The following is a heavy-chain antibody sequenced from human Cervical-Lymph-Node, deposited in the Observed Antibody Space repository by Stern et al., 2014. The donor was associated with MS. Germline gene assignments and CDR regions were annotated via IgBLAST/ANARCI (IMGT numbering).Heavy chain of an antibody. CDR2: INHRGST. Sequence: QVQLQQWGAGLLTPSETLSLTCAVYGGSFSSYYWSWIRQPPGKGLEWIGEINHRGSTNYNPSLERRVTISVDTSKNQFSLKLSSVTAADTTVYYCAGGRRGSSGWVHYNYYGMDVWGQGTTVTVSS. CDR1: GGSFSSYY. J-gene: IGHJ6*02. CDR3: AGGRRGSSGWVHYNYYGMDV. D-gene: IGHD6-19*01. V-gene: IGHV4-34*01.